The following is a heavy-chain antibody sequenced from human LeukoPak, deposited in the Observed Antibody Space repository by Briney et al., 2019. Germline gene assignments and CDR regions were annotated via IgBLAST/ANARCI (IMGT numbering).Heavy chain of an antibody. J-gene: IGHJ4*02. CDR2: IYYSGNT. D-gene: IGHD2-2*01. V-gene: IGHV4-39*07. CDR1: GDSISTSNSY. CDR3: ARTSPWTYQFDY. Sequence: PSETLSLTCTVSGDSISTSNSYWGWIRQPPGKGLEWIGSIYYSGNTYYNASLKSRVTMSVDTSKNQFSLNLTSVTAADTAVYFCARTSPWTYQFDYWGQGTLVTVSS.